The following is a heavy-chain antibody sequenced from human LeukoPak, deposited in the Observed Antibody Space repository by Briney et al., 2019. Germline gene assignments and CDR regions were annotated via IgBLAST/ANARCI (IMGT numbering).Heavy chain of an antibody. Sequence: SETLSLTCTVSGASVSSSDYYWGWIRQPPGMRLEWIGNLYFSGNPYYNPSLNSRVTISVDTSKNQFSLKMRSVTAADTAVYYCARLGSGYPTPDYWGQGTLVTVSS. CDR2: LYFSGNP. CDR3: ARLGSGYPTPDY. CDR1: GASVSSSDYY. J-gene: IGHJ4*02. V-gene: IGHV4-39*01. D-gene: IGHD6-19*01.